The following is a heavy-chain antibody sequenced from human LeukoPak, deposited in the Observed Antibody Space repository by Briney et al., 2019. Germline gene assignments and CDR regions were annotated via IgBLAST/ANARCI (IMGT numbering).Heavy chain of an antibody. V-gene: IGHV4-4*07. CDR3: ARDSGGPTPNWFDP. D-gene: IGHD3-10*01. J-gene: IGHJ5*02. CDR1: GGSISSYY. CDR2: IYTSGST. Sequence: SETLSLTCTVSGGSISSYYWSWIRQPAGKGLEWIGRIYTSGSTNYNPSLKSRVTISVDTSKNQFSLKLSSVTAADTAVYYCARDSGGPTPNWFDPWGQGTLVTVSS.